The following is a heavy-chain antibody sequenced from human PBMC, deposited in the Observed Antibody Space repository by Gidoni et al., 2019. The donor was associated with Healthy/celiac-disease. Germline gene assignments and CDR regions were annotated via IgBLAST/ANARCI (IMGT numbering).Heavy chain of an antibody. Sequence: QLQLQESGPGLVQPSETLSLTCTVSGGSISSSSYYWGWIRQPPGKGLEWIGSIYYSGSTYYNPSLKSRVTISVDTSKNQFSLKLSSVTAADTAVYYCARLCSGGSCYRNFDYWGQGTLVTVSS. CDR2: IYYSGST. J-gene: IGHJ4*02. CDR1: GGSISSSSYY. D-gene: IGHD2-15*01. CDR3: ARLCSGGSCYRNFDY. V-gene: IGHV4-39*01.